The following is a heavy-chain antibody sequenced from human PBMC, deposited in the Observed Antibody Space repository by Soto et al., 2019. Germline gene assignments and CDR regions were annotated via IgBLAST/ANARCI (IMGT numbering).Heavy chain of an antibody. V-gene: IGHV4-61*08. CDR3: ARRLYYDSSGFEGGGMDV. CDR1: GGSISSGGYS. CDR2: IYYSDST. Sequence: PSETLSLTCAVSGGSISSGGYSWSWIRQPPGKGLEWIGYIYYSDSTNYNPSLKSRVIISVDTSKNQFSLRLSSVTAADTAVYYCARRLYYDSSGFEGGGMDVWGQGTTVTRLL. D-gene: IGHD3-22*01. J-gene: IGHJ6*02.